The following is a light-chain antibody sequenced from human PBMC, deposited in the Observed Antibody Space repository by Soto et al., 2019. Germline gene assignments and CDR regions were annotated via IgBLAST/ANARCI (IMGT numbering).Light chain of an antibody. Sequence: QSALTQPASVSGSPGQSITISCTGSGRDIGAYNYVSWYQQHPGKAPKLIIYEVENRPSGVSNRFSASKSAFTASLTISGLQAEDEADYYCSSYTTSYFYVVGPGTKSPS. V-gene: IGLV2-14*01. CDR3: SSYTTSYFYV. CDR1: GRDIGAYNY. J-gene: IGLJ1*01. CDR2: EVE.